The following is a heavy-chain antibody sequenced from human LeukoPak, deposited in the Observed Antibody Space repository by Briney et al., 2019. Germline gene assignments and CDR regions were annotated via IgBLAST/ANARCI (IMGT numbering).Heavy chain of an antibody. V-gene: IGHV4-59*12. D-gene: IGHD3-3*02. J-gene: IGHJ4*02. CDR3: ARSSDIYYFDY. Sequence: PSETLSLTCTVSGGSITTYYWNWIRQAPGKGLEWLGYIYNIGRTNYNPSLRNRITMSLDTSTNQSSLKVSSLTAADTAMYYCARSSDIYYFDYWGQGTLVTVSS. CDR2: IYNIGRT. CDR1: GGSITTYY.